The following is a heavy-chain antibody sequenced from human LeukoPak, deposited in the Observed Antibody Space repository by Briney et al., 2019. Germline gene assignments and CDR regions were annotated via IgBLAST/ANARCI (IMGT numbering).Heavy chain of an antibody. Sequence: GGSLRLSCAASGSTFSSYAMNWVRQAPGKGLEWVSAFSSSGSDTFYADSVKGRFTISRDNSKNTLYLQMNSLRAEDTAVYYCAKVILSRTRGPFDYWGQGTLVTVSS. CDR1: GSTFSSYA. J-gene: IGHJ4*02. D-gene: IGHD1-14*01. CDR3: AKVILSRTRGPFDY. CDR2: FSSSGSDT. V-gene: IGHV3-23*01.